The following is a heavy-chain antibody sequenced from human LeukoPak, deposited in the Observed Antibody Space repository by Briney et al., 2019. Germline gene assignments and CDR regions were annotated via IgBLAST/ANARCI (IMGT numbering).Heavy chain of an antibody. CDR3: AREWGYYGSGSYRLPFDP. D-gene: IGHD3-10*01. V-gene: IGHV3-23*01. CDR1: GFTFSSYA. CDR2: ISGSGGST. Sequence: PGGSLRLSCAASGFTFSSYAMSWVRQAPGKGLEWVSAISGSGGSTSYAQKFQGRVTMTRDTSTSTVYMELSSLRSEDTAVYYCAREWGYYGSGSYRLPFDPWGQGTLVTVSS. J-gene: IGHJ5*02.